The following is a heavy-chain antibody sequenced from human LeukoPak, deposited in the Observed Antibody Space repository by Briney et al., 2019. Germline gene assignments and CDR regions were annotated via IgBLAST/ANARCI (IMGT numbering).Heavy chain of an antibody. J-gene: IGHJ4*02. CDR1: GFTFSSYA. Sequence: GSLRLSCAASGFTFSSYAMHWVRQAPGKGLEWVAVISYDGSNKYYADSVKGRFTISRDNSKNTLYLQMNSLRAEDTAVYYCARAKGVYCSGGSCYSSPFDYWGQGTLVTVSS. CDR3: ARAKGVYCSGGSCYSSPFDY. D-gene: IGHD2-15*01. CDR2: ISYDGSNK. V-gene: IGHV3-30*04.